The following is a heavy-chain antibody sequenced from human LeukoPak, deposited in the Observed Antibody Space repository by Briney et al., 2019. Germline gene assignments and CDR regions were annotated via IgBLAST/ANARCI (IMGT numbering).Heavy chain of an antibody. Sequence: ASVKVSCKASGYTFTNYDINWVRQATGQGLEWMGWMNPNSGNTDYPQKFQGRVTMTRDTSISTAYMELNSLRSDDTAVYYCARMGIIAARPLFDYWGQGTLVTVSS. D-gene: IGHD6-6*01. J-gene: IGHJ4*02. CDR3: ARMGIIAARPLFDY. CDR2: MNPNSGNT. V-gene: IGHV1-8*01. CDR1: GYTFTNYD.